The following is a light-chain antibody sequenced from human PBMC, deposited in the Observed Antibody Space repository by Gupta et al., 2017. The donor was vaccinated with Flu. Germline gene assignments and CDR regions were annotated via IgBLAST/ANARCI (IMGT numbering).Light chain of an antibody. Sequence: GTVTLTGASSAGAVPSGVYPNWFQQRPGQPPMTLISTTSNKHSWTPARFSGSRLGGKAAMTVSGVQPEDEDDYYCLISSGGAWVFGGGTKLTVL. V-gene: IGLV7-43*01. CDR2: TTS. J-gene: IGLJ3*02. CDR3: LISSGGAWV. CDR1: AGAVPSGVY.